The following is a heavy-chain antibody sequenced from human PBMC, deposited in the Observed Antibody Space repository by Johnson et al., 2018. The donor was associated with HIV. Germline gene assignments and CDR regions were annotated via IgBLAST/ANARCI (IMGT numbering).Heavy chain of an antibody. CDR2: ISYDGSNK. J-gene: IGHJ3*02. Sequence: QVQLVESGGGLVQPGGSLRLSCAASGFTFSSYDMHWVRQATGKGLEWVAVISYDGSNKYYADSVKGRFTISRDNSKNTLYLQMNSLRAEDTAVYYCARDLAAGIPSDAFDIWGQGTMVTVSS. CDR1: GFTFSSYD. CDR3: ARDLAAGIPSDAFDI. V-gene: IGHV3-30-3*01. D-gene: IGHD6-25*01.